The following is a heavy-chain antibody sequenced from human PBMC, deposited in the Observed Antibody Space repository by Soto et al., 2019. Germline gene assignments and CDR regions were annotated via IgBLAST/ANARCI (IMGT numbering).Heavy chain of an antibody. CDR1: GGTFSSYA. D-gene: IGHD3-22*01. J-gene: IGHJ4*02. CDR3: ARVPYYYDSSGYYFDY. CDR2: IIPIFGTE. Sequence: QVQLVQSGAKVKKPGSSVKVSCKASGGTFSSYAISWVRQAPGQGLEWMGGIIPIFGTENYAQKFQGRVTITADKSTSTAYMELSSLRSEDTAVYYCARVPYYYDSSGYYFDYWGQGTLVTVSS. V-gene: IGHV1-69*06.